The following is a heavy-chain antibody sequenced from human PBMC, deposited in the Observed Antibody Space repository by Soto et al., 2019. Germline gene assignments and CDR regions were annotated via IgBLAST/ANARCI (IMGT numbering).Heavy chain of an antibody. CDR2: IYYSGST. CDR1: GGSISSSSYY. D-gene: IGHD3-3*01. V-gene: IGHV4-39*01. J-gene: IGHJ4*02. CDR3: ARRSNGDFWSGPPWPPFDY. Sequence: PSETLSLTCTVSGGSISSSSYYWGWIRQPPGKGLEWIGSIYYSGSTYYNPSLKSRVTISVDTSKKQFSLKLSSVTAADTAVYYFARRSNGDFWSGPPWPPFDYWGQGTLVTVSS.